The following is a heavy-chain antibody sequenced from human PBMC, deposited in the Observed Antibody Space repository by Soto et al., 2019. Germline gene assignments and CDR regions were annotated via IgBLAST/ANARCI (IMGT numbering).Heavy chain of an antibody. CDR3: ARPAGDYDYYYYGMDV. Sequence: QVQLVESGGGVVQPGRSLRLSCAASGFSFSSYAMYWVRQAPGKGLEWVAFISNDGNKEYSADSVKGRFTISRDNSKNRLYLQMNSLRVEDTAVYYRARPAGDYDYYYYGMDVWGQGTTVTVSS. CDR1: GFSFSSYA. CDR2: ISNDGNKE. V-gene: IGHV3-30-3*01. D-gene: IGHD4-17*01. J-gene: IGHJ6*02.